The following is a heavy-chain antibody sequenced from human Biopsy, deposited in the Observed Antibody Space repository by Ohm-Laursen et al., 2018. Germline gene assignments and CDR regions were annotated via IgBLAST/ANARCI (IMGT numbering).Heavy chain of an antibody. CDR2: INPNSGGT. CDR3: ARPSGGVSTIGFDP. CDR1: GYTFIDYY. J-gene: IGHJ5*02. D-gene: IGHD5/OR15-5a*01. V-gene: IGHV1-2*02. Sequence: GASVKVSCKASGYTFIDYYIHWVRQAPGQGLEWMGWINPNSGGTKYAQKFQGRVTMAGDTSINTAYMDLSRLTSADTGIYYCARPSGGVSTIGFDPWGQGTLVIVSS.